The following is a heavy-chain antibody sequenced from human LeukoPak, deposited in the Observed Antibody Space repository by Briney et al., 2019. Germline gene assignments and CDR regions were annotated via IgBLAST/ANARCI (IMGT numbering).Heavy chain of an antibody. J-gene: IGHJ4*02. CDR1: GYTFTSYY. CDR3: ASFISGDSDGYPLAGSY. V-gene: IGHV1-46*03. Sequence: TVKVSCKASGYTFTSYYMHWVRQAPGQGLEWMGIINPSGGSTSYAQMFQGRVTMTRDTSTSTVYMELSSLRSEDPAVYYCASFISGDSDGYPLAGSYWGQGTLVTVSS. CDR2: INPSGGST. D-gene: IGHD5-24*01.